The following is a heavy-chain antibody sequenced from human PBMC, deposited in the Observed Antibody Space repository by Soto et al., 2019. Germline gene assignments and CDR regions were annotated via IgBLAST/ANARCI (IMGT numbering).Heavy chain of an antibody. CDR3: AKGDRTRYYYDSSGPH. Sequence: GGSLRLSCVASGFTFSSYGMHWVRQAPGKGLEWVAVISYDGSNKYYADSVKGRFTISRDNSKNTLYLQMNSLRAEDTAVYYCAKGDRTRYYYDSSGPHWGQGTLVTVSS. V-gene: IGHV3-30*18. CDR1: GFTFSSYG. J-gene: IGHJ4*02. D-gene: IGHD3-22*01. CDR2: ISYDGSNK.